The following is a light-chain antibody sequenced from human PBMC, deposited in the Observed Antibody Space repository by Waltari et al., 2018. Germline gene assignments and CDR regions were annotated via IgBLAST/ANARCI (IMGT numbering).Light chain of an antibody. CDR2: QDS. CDR1: QLGDKS. J-gene: IGLJ1*01. V-gene: IGLV3-1*01. CDR3: QAWDRSLAV. Sequence: SYELTQPPSVSVSPGQTATITCSGDQLGDKSACWYQQRPGQSPVVVIYQDSKRPSGIPERFSGSTSGNTATLTISGTQAMDEADYYCQAWDRSLAVFGPGTKVSVL.